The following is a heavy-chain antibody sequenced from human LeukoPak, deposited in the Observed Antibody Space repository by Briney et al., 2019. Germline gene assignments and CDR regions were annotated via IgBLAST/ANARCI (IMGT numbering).Heavy chain of an antibody. CDR3: AKRYSSSWYLWDYFDY. V-gene: IGHV3-23*01. D-gene: IGHD6-13*01. J-gene: IGHJ4*02. CDR1: GCTFSSYW. CDR2: ISGSGGST. Sequence: GGSLRLSCAASGCTFSSYWMSWVRQAPGKGLEWVSAISGSGGSTYYADSVKGRFTISRDNSKNTLYLQMNSLRAEDTAVYYCAKRYSSSWYLWDYFDYWGQGTLVTVSS.